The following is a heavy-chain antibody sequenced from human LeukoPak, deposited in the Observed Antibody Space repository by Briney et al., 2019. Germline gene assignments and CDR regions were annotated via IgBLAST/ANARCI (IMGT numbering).Heavy chain of an antibody. CDR1: GYTLTELS. CDR2: FDPEDSET. CDR3: ATGVGAIILYYYGMDV. V-gene: IGHV1-24*01. D-gene: IGHD1-26*01. Sequence: ASVKVSCKVSGYTLTELSMHWVRQAPGKGLEWMGGFDPEDSETIYAQKFQGRVTMTEDTSTDTAYMELSSLRSEDTAVYYCATGVGAIILYYYGMDVWGPGTTVIVSS. J-gene: IGHJ6*02.